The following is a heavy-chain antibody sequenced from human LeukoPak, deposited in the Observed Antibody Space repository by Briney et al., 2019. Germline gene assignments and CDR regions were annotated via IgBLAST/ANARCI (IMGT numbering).Heavy chain of an antibody. Sequence: PGRSLRLSCAASGFTVSSNYMSWVRQAPGKGLEWVSFITSSSNFIEYANSVEGRFTISRDNAKNSLYLQMNNLRVEDTAVYYCATLESWGQGTLVTVSS. V-gene: IGHV3-21*01. J-gene: IGHJ4*02. CDR1: GFTVSSNY. CDR3: ATLES. CDR2: ITSSSNFI.